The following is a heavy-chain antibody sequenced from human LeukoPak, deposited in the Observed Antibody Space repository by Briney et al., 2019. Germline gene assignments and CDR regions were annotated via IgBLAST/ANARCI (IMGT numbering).Heavy chain of an antibody. J-gene: IGHJ4*02. Sequence: PGESLKIFCATSGLTVSGDYMSWVRQAPGKGLEWVSLIYNNGNTHYADSVKGRFTISRDNSRNTPYLQMNSLRAEDTAVYYCARGAIDGWGQGTLVTVSS. V-gene: IGHV3-53*01. D-gene: IGHD3-22*01. CDR1: GLTVSGDY. CDR3: ARGAIDG. CDR2: IYNNGNT.